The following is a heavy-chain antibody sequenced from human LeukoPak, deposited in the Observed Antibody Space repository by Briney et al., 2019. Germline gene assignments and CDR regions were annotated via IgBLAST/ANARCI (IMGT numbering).Heavy chain of an antibody. D-gene: IGHD3-3*01. J-gene: IGHJ4*02. CDR1: GFTFSGYG. V-gene: IGHV3-30*02. CDR2: IHYDGSDK. CDR3: AITPYYDFWSGYFY. Sequence: GGSLRLSCAASGFTFSGYGMHWVRQAPGKGLEWVAFIHYDGSDKYYADSVKGRFTISRDNSKNTLYLQMNSLRAEDTAVYYCAITPYYDFWSGYFYWGQGTLVTVSS.